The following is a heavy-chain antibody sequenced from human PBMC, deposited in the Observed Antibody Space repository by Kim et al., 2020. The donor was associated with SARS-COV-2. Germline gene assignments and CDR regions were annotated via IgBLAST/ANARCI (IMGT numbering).Heavy chain of an antibody. CDR2: IYYSGST. J-gene: IGHJ4*02. Sequence: SETLSLTCTVSGGSISSYYWSWIRQPPGKGLEWIGYIYYSGSTNYNPSLKSRVTISVDTSKNQFSLKLSSVTAADTAVYYCARESAWFGADYWGQGTLVTVSS. V-gene: IGHV4-59*01. D-gene: IGHD3-10*01. CDR3: ARESAWFGADY. CDR1: GGSISSYY.